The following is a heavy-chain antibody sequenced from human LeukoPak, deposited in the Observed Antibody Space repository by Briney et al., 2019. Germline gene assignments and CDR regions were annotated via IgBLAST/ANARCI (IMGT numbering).Heavy chain of an antibody. CDR1: GGSFSGYY. CDR3: ARHPPGYSYGGNYFDY. CDR2: INHSGST. J-gene: IGHJ4*02. D-gene: IGHD5-18*01. Sequence: SETLSLTCAVYGGSFSGYYWSWIRQPPGKGLEWIGEINHSGSTNYNPSLKSRVTISVDTSKNQFSLKLSSVTAADTAVYYCARHPPGYSYGGNYFDYWGQGTLVTVSS. V-gene: IGHV4-34*01.